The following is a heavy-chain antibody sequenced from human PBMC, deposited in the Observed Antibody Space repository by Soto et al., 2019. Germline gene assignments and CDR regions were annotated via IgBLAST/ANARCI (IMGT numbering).Heavy chain of an antibody. Sequence: SETLSLTCAVYGGSFSGYYWSWIRQPPGKGLEWIGEINHSGSTNYNPSLKSRVTISIDTSKNQFSLKLSSVTAADTAVYYCARVYYDSSGYYGYFDYWGQGTLVTVS. J-gene: IGHJ4*02. V-gene: IGHV4-34*01. CDR3: ARVYYDSSGYYGYFDY. CDR1: GGSFSGYY. CDR2: INHSGST. D-gene: IGHD3-22*01.